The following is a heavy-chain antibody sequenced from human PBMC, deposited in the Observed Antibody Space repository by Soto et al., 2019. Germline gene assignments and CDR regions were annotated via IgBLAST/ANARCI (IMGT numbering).Heavy chain of an antibody. Sequence: QVQLVQSGAEVKKPGASVKLSCRTSGYTFTHYYIHWVRQAPGQGLEWLGIINPASGSTNYAQEFQGRVTLTMDTSTTTVYMELSGLRAEDTAIFYCARDLAAGDHWGQRTLVTVSS. CDR3: ARDLAAGDH. CDR2: INPASGST. J-gene: IGHJ4*02. CDR1: GYTFTHYY. V-gene: IGHV1-46*01. D-gene: IGHD6-13*01.